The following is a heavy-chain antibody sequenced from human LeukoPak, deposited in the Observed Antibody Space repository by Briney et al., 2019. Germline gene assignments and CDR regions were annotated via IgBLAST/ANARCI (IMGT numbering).Heavy chain of an antibody. Sequence: SETLSLTCAVYGGSFSGYYWSWIRQPPGKGLEWIGEINHSGSTNYNPSLKSRVTISVDTSKNQFSLKLSSVTAADTDVYYCARVWQQLVLRNWFDPWGQGTLVTVSS. D-gene: IGHD6-13*01. J-gene: IGHJ5*02. V-gene: IGHV4-34*01. CDR2: INHSGST. CDR3: ARVWQQLVLRNWFDP. CDR1: GGSFSGYY.